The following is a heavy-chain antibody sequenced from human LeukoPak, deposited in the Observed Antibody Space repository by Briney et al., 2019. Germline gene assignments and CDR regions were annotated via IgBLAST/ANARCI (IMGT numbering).Heavy chain of an antibody. CDR3: ARDSVRYYDSSGYYGTLQFDY. J-gene: IGHJ4*02. Sequence: ASVKVSCKASGYTFTGYYMHWVRQAPGQGLEWMGWINPNSGGTNYAQKFQGRVTMTRDTSISTAYMELSRLRSDDTAVYCCARDSVRYYDSSGYYGTLQFDYWGQGTLVTVSS. CDR2: INPNSGGT. V-gene: IGHV1-2*02. CDR1: GYTFTGYY. D-gene: IGHD3-22*01.